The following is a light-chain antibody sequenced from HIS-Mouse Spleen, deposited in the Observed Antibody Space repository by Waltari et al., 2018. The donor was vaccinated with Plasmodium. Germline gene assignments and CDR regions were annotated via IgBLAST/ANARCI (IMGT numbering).Light chain of an antibody. CDR3: QQSYSTWT. Sequence: DIQMTQSPSSLSASVGDRVPITCRASQSISSYLNWYQQKPGKAPKPLIYAASSLQSGVPSRFSGSGSGTDFALTISSLQPEDFATYYCQQSYSTWTFGQGTKVEIK. CDR1: QSISSY. CDR2: AAS. V-gene: IGKV1-39*01. J-gene: IGKJ1*01.